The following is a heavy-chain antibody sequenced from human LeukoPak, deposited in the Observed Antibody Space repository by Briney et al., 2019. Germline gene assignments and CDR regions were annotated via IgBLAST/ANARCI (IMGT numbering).Heavy chain of an antibody. CDR1: GFTFSNYE. Sequence: PGGSLRLSCAASGFTFSNYEMNWVRQAPGKGLEWVSYISSSSGTIYYADSVKGRFTISRDNAKNSLYLQMNSLRAEDTAVYYCARDGGYSFEYYRDVWGKGTTVTVSS. J-gene: IGHJ6*03. D-gene: IGHD5-18*01. CDR3: ARDGGYSFEYYRDV. V-gene: IGHV3-48*03. CDR2: ISSSSGTI.